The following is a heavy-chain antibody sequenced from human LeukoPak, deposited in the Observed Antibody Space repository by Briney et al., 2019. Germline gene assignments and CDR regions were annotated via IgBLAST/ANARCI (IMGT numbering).Heavy chain of an antibody. CDR3: ARVYNWNYDYYMDV. CDR1: GYTFSGYD. CDR2: ISAYNGNT. J-gene: IGHJ6*03. V-gene: IGHV1-18*01. Sequence: ASVKVSCKASGYTFSGYDITWVRQAPGQGLEWMGWISAYNGNTNYAQILQGRVTMTTDTSTSTAYMELRSLRSDDTAVYYCARVYNWNYDYYMDVWGKGTTVTVSS. D-gene: IGHD1-20*01.